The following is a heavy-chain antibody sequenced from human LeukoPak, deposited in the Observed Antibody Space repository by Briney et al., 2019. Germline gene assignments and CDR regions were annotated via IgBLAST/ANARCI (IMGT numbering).Heavy chain of an antibody. CDR3: ARDRSPTSLPRDAFDI. CDR2: ISSSSSYI. D-gene: IGHD3-16*02. Sequence: GGSLRLSCAAPGFTFSSYSMNWVRQAPGKGLEWVSSISSSSSYIYYADSVKGRFTISRDNAKNSLYLQMNSLRAEDTAVYYCARDRSPTSLPRDAFDIWGQGTMVTVSS. V-gene: IGHV3-21*01. J-gene: IGHJ3*02. CDR1: GFTFSSYS.